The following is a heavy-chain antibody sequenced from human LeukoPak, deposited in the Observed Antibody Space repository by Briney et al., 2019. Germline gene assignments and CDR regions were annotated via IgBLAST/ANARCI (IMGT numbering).Heavy chain of an antibody. CDR2: ISGSGGST. CDR1: GFTFSSYG. D-gene: IGHD6-13*01. Sequence: GGSLRLSCAASGFTFSSYGMHWVRQAPGKGLEWVSAISGSGGSTYYADSVKGRFTISRDNSKNTLYLQMNSLRAEDTAVYYCANGYSSRAFDIWGQGTMVTVSS. V-gene: IGHV3-23*01. CDR3: ANGYSSRAFDI. J-gene: IGHJ3*02.